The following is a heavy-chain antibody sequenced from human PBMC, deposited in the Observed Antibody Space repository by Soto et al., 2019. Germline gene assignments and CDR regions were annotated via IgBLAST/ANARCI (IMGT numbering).Heavy chain of an antibody. CDR2: ISYDGSNK. CDR3: AKDLSTGTLYYYGMDV. V-gene: IGHV3-30*18. CDR1: GFTFSSYG. D-gene: IGHD1-7*01. J-gene: IGHJ6*04. Sequence: GWSLRLSCAASGFTFSSYGMHLVRKAPGKGLEWVAFISYDGSNKYYADSVKGRFTISRDNSKNTLYLQMNSLRAEDTAVYYCAKDLSTGTLYYYGMDVWGEGTTVTVSS.